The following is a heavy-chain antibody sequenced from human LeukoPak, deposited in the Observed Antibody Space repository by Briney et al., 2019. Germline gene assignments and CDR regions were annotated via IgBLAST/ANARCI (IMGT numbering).Heavy chain of an antibody. CDR3: ARDSLYPHAFDI. D-gene: IGHD3-16*02. CDR1: GFTFSSYS. Sequence: GGSLRLSCAASGFTFSSYSMNWVRQAPGKGLEWVSSISSSSSYIYYADSVRGRFTISRDNAKNSLYLQMNSLRAEDTAVYYCARDSLYPHAFDIWGQGTMVTVSS. J-gene: IGHJ3*02. CDR2: ISSSSSYI. V-gene: IGHV3-21*01.